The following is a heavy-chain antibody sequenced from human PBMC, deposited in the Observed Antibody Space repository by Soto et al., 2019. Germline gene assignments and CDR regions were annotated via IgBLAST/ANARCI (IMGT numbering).Heavy chain of an antibody. CDR1: VYTFTSYY. CDR3: ARDHDDILTGHYDIN. CDR2: INPSGGST. D-gene: IGHD3-9*01. J-gene: IGHJ4*02. V-gene: IGHV1-46*01. Sequence: ASLKVSCKASVYTFTSYYMHWVRQAPGQGLEWMGIINPSGGSTSYAQKFQGRVTMTRDTSTSTVYMELSSLRSEDTAVYYCARDHDDILTGHYDINWGQGTLVTVSS.